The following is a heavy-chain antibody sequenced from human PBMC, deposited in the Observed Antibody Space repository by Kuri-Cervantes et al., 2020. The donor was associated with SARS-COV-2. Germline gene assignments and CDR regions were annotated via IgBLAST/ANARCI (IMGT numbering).Heavy chain of an antibody. J-gene: IGHJ4*02. V-gene: IGHV3-48*01. CDR3: VKDSRVYYFDY. D-gene: IGHD2/OR15-2a*01. CDR2: ISSSSSTI. Sequence: GGSLRLSCAASGFTFSSYSMNWVRQAPGKGLEWVSYISSSSSTIYYADSVKGWFTISRDNSKNTLYLQMNSLRAEDTAVYYCVKDSRVYYFDYWGQGTLVTVSS. CDR1: GFTFSSYS.